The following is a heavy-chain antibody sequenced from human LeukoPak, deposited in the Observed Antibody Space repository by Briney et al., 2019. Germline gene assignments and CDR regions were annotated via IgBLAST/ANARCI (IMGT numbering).Heavy chain of an antibody. CDR3: ARGIAAPWVYYYYMDV. CDR1: GGSISSSTFY. Sequence: PSETLSLTCTVSGGSISSSTFYWGWIRQPPGKGLEWIGSIFSGGSTYYNLSLKSRVTISVDKSKNQFSLKLSSVTAADTAVYYCARGIAAPWVYYYYMDVWGKGTTVTVSS. CDR2: IFSGGST. D-gene: IGHD6-13*01. V-gene: IGHV4-39*07. J-gene: IGHJ6*03.